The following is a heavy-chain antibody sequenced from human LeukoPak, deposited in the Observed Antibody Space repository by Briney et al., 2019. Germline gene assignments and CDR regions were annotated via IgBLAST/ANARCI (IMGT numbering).Heavy chain of an antibody. Sequence: GGSLRLSCAASGFTFSSYWMSWVRQAPGKGLEWVANIKQDGSEKYYVDSVKGRFTISRDNAKNSLYLQMNSLRAEDTAVYYCARGEFWTAIQFYWYFDLWGRGTLVTVSS. J-gene: IGHJ2*01. V-gene: IGHV3-7*01. CDR3: ARGEFWTAIQFYWYFDL. CDR2: IKQDGSEK. CDR1: GFTFSSYW. D-gene: IGHD3/OR15-3a*01.